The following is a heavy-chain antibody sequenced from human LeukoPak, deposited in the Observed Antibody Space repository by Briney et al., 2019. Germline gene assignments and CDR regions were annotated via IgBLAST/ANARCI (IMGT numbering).Heavy chain of an antibody. CDR2: ISDGGVST. Sequence: GGSLRLACAAAGFTFSSYAMSWVRQAPGKGLEWVPGISDGGVSTYYADSVKGRFPLSRDNSKNTLYLQMNSLRAEDTAVYYCAKDLSSSSWGQGTLVTVSS. D-gene: IGHD6-6*01. J-gene: IGHJ4*02. CDR1: GFTFSSYA. V-gene: IGHV3-23*01. CDR3: AKDLSSSS.